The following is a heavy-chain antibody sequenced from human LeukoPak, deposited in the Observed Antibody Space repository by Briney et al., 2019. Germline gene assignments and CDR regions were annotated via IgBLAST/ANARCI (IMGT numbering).Heavy chain of an antibody. CDR2: ISGRRSYM. D-gene: IGHD1-1*01. Sequence: SGGSLRLSCAASGVSFSTYSMNWLRQAPGKGLEWVSSISGRRSYMYYADTLKGRFTISRDNARNSLHLQMNSLRAEDTAVYYCARGVSSSNELDYWGPGTLATVAS. CDR3: ARGVSSSNELDY. V-gene: IGHV3-21*01. CDR1: GVSFSTYS. J-gene: IGHJ4*02.